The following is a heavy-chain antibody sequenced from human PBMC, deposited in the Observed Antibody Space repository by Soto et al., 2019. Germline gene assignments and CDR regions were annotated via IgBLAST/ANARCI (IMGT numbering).Heavy chain of an antibody. CDR3: ARLSDY. J-gene: IGHJ4*02. Sequence: QVLLRQWGAGLLKPSETLSLTCAVFGGSFSDYSWTWIRQTPGEGLEWIGEINPNGDIKYSTSLRSRVTISKDTSKNQFSLTLTSVTAADTGVYYCARLSDYWGQGTRVIVSS. V-gene: IGHV4-34*02. CDR2: INPNGDI. CDR1: GGSFSDYS.